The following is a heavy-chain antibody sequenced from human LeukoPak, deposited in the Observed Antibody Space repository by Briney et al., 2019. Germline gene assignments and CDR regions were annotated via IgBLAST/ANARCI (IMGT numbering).Heavy chain of an antibody. J-gene: IGHJ4*02. CDR1: GFSSRTHR. Sequence: GGSLRLSCTASGFSSRTHRMSWVRQAPGKGLEWVANIRPDGGERYYGDSLKGRFTISRDNDKNSLYLQVNFLRADDTAIYYCTRQGDWNFEFWGQGTLVTVSS. CDR3: TRQGDWNFEF. D-gene: IGHD3/OR15-3a*01. V-gene: IGHV3-7*03. CDR2: IRPDGGER.